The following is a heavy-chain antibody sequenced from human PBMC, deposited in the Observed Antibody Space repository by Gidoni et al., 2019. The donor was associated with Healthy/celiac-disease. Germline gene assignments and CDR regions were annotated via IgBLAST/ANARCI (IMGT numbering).Heavy chain of an antibody. Sequence: EVQLVESGGGVGGPGGARRLSCGAAGFHCDDYGMSWVRQAPGKGLECVSGINWNGGSTGYADSVKGRFTISRDNAKNSLYLQMNSLRAEDTALYHCARKQLPREEDAFDIWGQGTMVTVSS. CDR3: ARKQLPREEDAFDI. CDR1: GFHCDDYG. V-gene: IGHV3-20*01. CDR2: INWNGGST. D-gene: IGHD6-13*01. J-gene: IGHJ3*02.